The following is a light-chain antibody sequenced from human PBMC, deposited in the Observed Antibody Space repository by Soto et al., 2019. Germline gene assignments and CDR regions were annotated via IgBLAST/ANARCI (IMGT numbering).Light chain of an antibody. Sequence: DIQMTQSPSSLSASVGDRVTITCRASQGISNYLDWYQQKPGKVPKLLIYAASTLQSGVPSRFSGSGSGTDFTLSITRLQPEDVATYYCQKYNSVPYTFGQGTKLEIK. J-gene: IGKJ2*01. CDR3: QKYNSVPYT. V-gene: IGKV1-27*01. CDR1: QGISNY. CDR2: AAS.